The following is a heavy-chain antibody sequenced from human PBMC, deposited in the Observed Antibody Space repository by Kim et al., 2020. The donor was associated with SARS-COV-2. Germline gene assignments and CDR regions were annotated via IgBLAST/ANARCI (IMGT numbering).Heavy chain of an antibody. Sequence: GGLRLSCAASGFTFSSYAMSWVRQAPGNGLEWVSAISGSGGSTYYADSVKGRFTISRDNSKNTLYLQMNSLRAEDTAVYYCAKDFEPEYFQHWGQGTLVTVSS. CDR2: ISGSGGST. CDR3: AKDFEPEYFQH. J-gene: IGHJ1*01. V-gene: IGHV3-23*01. CDR1: GFTFSSYA.